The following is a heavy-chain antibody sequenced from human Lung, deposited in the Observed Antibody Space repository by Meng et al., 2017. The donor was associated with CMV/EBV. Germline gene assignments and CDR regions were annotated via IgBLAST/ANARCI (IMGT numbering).Heavy chain of an antibody. Sequence: SGPXLVKPTQTLTLTCSFSGFSLSTDGMRVSWIRQSPGKAPEWLARIDWDDDKFYSTSLKTRLTISKDPSKNQVVLTMTNMDPLDTATYYCARLVSITGSYLGFDFWGQGTLVTVPS. CDR3: ARLVSITGSYLGFDF. CDR2: IDWDDDK. V-gene: IGHV2-70*04. CDR1: GFSLSTDGMR. D-gene: IGHD1-26*01. J-gene: IGHJ4*01.